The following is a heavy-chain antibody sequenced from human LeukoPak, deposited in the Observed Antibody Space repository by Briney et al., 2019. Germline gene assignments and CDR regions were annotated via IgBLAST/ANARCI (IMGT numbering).Heavy chain of an antibody. D-gene: IGHD2-2*03. CDR2: IYYSGST. CDR3: ASLDPRGPWWFDP. J-gene: IGHJ5*02. V-gene: IGHV4-31*03. Sequence: SQTLSLTCTVSGGSISSGGYYWSWIRQHPGKGLEWIGYIYYSGSTYYNPSLKSRVTISVDTSKNQFSLKLSSVTAADTAVYYCASLDPRGPWWFDPWGQGPLVTVSS. CDR1: GGSISSGGYY.